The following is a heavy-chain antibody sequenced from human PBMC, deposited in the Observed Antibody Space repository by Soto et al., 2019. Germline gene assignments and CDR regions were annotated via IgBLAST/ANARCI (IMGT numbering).Heavy chain of an antibody. J-gene: IGHJ1*01. CDR2: IIPILGIA. CDR1: GGTFSSYT. D-gene: IGHD2-15*01. V-gene: IGHV1-69*04. Sequence: ASVKVSCKASGGTFSSYTISWVRQAPGQGLEWMGRIIPILGIANYAQKFQGRVTITADKSTSTAYMELSSLRSEDTAVYYCARDSGSGGSPVEWGYFQHWGQGTLVTVSS. CDR3: ARDSGSGGSPVEWGYFQH.